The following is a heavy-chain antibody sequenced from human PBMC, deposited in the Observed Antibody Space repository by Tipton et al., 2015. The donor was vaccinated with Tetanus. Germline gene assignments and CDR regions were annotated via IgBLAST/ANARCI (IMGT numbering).Heavy chain of an antibody. CDR1: GGSISSGGYS. V-gene: IGHV4-30-2*01. J-gene: IGHJ3*01. D-gene: IGHD1-26*01. Sequence: TLSLTCAVSGGSISSGGYSWSWIRQPPGKGLEWIGYIYHSGSTYHNPSLKSRVTISVDISKNQFSLKLSSVTAADTAVYYCARDREAFDYWGQGTKVTVSS. CDR3: ARDREAFDY. CDR2: IYHSGST.